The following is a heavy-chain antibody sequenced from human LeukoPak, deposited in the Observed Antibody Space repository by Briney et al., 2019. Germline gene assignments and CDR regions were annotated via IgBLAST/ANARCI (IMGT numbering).Heavy chain of an antibody. Sequence: GRSLRLSCAASGFTFSSYAMHWVRQAPGKGLEWVAVISYDGSNKYYADSVKGRFTISRDNSKNTLYLQMNSLRAEDTAVYYCARDRSLQWEQRSSYFDYWGQGTLVTVSS. CDR3: ARDRSLQWEQRSSYFDY. D-gene: IGHD1-26*01. CDR1: GFTFSSYA. V-gene: IGHV3-30-3*01. CDR2: ISYDGSNK. J-gene: IGHJ4*02.